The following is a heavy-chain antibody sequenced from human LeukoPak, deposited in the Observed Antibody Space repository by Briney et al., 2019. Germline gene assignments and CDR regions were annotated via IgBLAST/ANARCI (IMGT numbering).Heavy chain of an antibody. CDR3: ARDPYYYDRSGGFDP. V-gene: IGHV4-4*02. Sequence: SETLSLTCAVSGGSISSSNWWSWVRQPPGKGLEWIGYIHYSGSTYYNPSLKSRVTISVDTSKNQFSLKLSSVTAADTAVYFCARDPYYYDRSGGFDPWGQGTLVTVSS. CDR1: GGSISSSNW. J-gene: IGHJ5*02. D-gene: IGHD3-22*01. CDR2: IHYSGST.